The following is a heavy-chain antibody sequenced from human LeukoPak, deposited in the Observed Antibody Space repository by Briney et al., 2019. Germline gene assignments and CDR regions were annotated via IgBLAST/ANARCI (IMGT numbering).Heavy chain of an antibody. D-gene: IGHD6-19*01. CDR3: ASSGPIAVAFFDY. CDR2: ISGTSNYI. V-gene: IGHV3-21*01. CDR1: GVTFSSYS. Sequence: GGSLRLSCAASGVTFSSYSMHWVRQAPGKGLEWVSSISGTSNYIYYGDSVKGRFTISRDDAKNSQYLQMNSLRAEDTAVYYCASSGPIAVAFFDYWGQGILVTVSS. J-gene: IGHJ4*02.